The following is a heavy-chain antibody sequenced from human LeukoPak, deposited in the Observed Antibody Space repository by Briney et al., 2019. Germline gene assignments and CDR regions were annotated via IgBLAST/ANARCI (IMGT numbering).Heavy chain of an antibody. D-gene: IGHD2-21*02. CDR1: GFTFSSYE. CDR3: ARDVVVTAPHFDY. V-gene: IGHV3-48*03. Sequence: TGGSLRLSCAASGFTFSSYEMNWVRQAPGKGLEWVSYISSSGSTIYYADSVKGRFTISRDNAKNSLYLQMNSLRAEDTAVYYCARDVVVTAPHFDYWGQGTLVTVSS. J-gene: IGHJ4*02. CDR2: ISSSGSTI.